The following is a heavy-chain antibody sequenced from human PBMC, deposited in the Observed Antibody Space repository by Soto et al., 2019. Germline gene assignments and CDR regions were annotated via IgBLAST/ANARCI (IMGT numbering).Heavy chain of an antibody. V-gene: IGHV1-2*04. D-gene: IGHD6-13*01. J-gene: IGHJ4*02. Sequence: QVQLVQSGAEVKKPGASVKVSCKASGYTFTGYYMHWVRQAPGQGLEWMGWINPNSGGTNYAQKFQGWVTMTRDTSISTAYMELNRLRSDDTAVYYCAVVAADGVGHFDYWGQGNLVTVSS. CDR2: INPNSGGT. CDR3: AVVAADGVGHFDY. CDR1: GYTFTGYY.